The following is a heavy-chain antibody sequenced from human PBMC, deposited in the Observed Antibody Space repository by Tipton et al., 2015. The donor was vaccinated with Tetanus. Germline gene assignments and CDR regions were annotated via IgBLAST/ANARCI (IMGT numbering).Heavy chain of an antibody. CDR2: TYYRSKWYH. D-gene: IGHD6-19*01. Sequence: PGLVKPSQTLSLTCAISGDSVSSKSAAWNWIRQSPSRGLEWLGRTYYRSKWYHDYAKSMKSRITITSDTSKNLLSLQLNSVIPKDTAVYYCARSLGSGRYFDYWGQGTLVTVSS. CDR3: ARSLGSGRYFDY. J-gene: IGHJ4*02. CDR1: GDSVSSKSAA. V-gene: IGHV6-1*01.